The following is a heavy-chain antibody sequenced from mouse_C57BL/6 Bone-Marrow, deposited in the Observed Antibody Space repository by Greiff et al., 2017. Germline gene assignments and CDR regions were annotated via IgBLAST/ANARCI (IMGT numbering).Heavy chain of an antibody. Sequence: VQLQQSGAELARPGASVKMSCKASGYTFTSYTMHWVQQRPGQGLEWIGYINPSSGSTKYNEKFKGKATLTADKSSSTAYMQLISLTSEDSAVYYCARSESAQSLDYWGQGTTLTVSS. CDR1: GYTFTSYT. CDR2: INPSSGST. J-gene: IGHJ2*01. V-gene: IGHV1-4*01. D-gene: IGHD6-1*01. CDR3: ARSESAQSLDY.